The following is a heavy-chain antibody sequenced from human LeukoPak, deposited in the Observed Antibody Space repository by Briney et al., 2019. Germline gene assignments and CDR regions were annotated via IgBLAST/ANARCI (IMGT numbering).Heavy chain of an antibody. CDR3: ARHYGAHRDYYGLDV. V-gene: IGHV4-59*01. D-gene: IGHD4-17*01. CDR2: IYYTGST. CDR1: GGSINSYY. Sequence: SETLSLTCTVSGGSINSYYWSWIRQPPGKGLEWIGCIYYTGSTNYNPSLKSRVTISVHTSKNQFSLNLSSVTAADTAVYYCARHYGAHRDYYGLDVWGQGTTVTVSS. J-gene: IGHJ6*02.